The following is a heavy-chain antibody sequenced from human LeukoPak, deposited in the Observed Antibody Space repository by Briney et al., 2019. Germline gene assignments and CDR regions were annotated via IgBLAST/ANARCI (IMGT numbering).Heavy chain of an antibody. J-gene: IGHJ4*02. CDR2: INPNSGGT. CDR1: GYTFTGYY. D-gene: IGHD1-26*01. Sequence: GASVKVSCKASGYTFTGYYMHWVRQAPGQGLEWMGRINPNSGGTNYAQKFQGRVTMTRDTSISTAYMELSRLRSDDTAVYYCARDAGGGSYRPRSVDYWGQGTLVTVSS. CDR3: ARDAGGGSYRPRSVDY. V-gene: IGHV1-2*06.